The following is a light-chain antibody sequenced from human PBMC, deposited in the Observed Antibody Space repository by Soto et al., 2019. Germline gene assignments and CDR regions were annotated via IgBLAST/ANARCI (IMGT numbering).Light chain of an antibody. CDR1: QSLRSNF. CDR3: QQYGDLPPT. V-gene: IGKV3-20*01. Sequence: PGERDTLSCTASQSLRSNFLAWYQQKPGQAPRLLIYDASSRAAGIPDRFSGSGSGTDFTLTISRLEPEDFVVYHCQQYGDLPPTFGQGTKVAIK. CDR2: DAS. J-gene: IGKJ1*01.